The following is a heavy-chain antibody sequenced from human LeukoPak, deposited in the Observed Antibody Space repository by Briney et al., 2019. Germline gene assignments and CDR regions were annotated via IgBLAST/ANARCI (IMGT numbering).Heavy chain of an antibody. D-gene: IGHD1-26*01. CDR1: GFSLRSYA. V-gene: IGHV3-64*01. CDR3: ARAPYSGSYSDY. J-gene: IGHJ4*02. Sequence: GGSLRLSCAASGFSLRSYAMHWVRQAPGKGLEYVSAISSNGGSTFYVNSVEGRFTISRDNSKNTLYLQMGSLRPEDMAVYYCARAPYSGSYSDYWGQGTLLTVSS. CDR2: ISSNGGST.